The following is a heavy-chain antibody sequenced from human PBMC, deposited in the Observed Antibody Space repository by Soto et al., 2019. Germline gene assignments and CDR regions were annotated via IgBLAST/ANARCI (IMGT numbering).Heavy chain of an antibody. J-gene: IGHJ6*02. V-gene: IGHV4-59*08. CDR1: GGSISSYY. D-gene: IGHD3-16*01. Sequence: QVQLQESGPGLVKPSETLSLTCTVSGGSISSYYWSWIRQPPGKGLEWIGYIYYSGSTNYNPSLKSRVTISVDTSKNQFSLKLSSVTAADTAVYYCARLPRGGVPSNYGMDVWGQGTTVTVSS. CDR3: ARLPRGGVPSNYGMDV. CDR2: IYYSGST.